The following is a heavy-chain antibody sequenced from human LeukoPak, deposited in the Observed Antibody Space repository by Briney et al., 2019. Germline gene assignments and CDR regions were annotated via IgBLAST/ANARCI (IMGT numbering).Heavy chain of an antibody. CDR2: INAGNGNT. V-gene: IGHV1-3*01. CDR3: ARELRRSNSFDP. J-gene: IGHJ5*02. Sequence: ASVKVSCKASGYTFISYAMHWVRQAPGQRLEWMGWINAGNGNTKYSQKFQGRVTITRDTSASTAYMELSSLRSEDTAVYYCARELRRSNSFDPWGQGTLVTVSS. CDR1: GYTFISYA.